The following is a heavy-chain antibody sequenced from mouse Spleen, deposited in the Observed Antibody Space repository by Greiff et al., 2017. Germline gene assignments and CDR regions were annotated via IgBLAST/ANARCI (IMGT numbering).Heavy chain of an antibody. V-gene: IGHV1-54*01. D-gene: IGHD1-1*01. CDR2: INPGSGGT. CDR3: ARSYYGLDY. Sequence: QVQLQQSGAELVRPGTSVKVSCKASGYAFTNYLIEWVKQRPGQGLEWIGVINPGSGGTNYNEKFKGKATLTADKSSSTAYMQLSSLTSDDSAVYFCARSYYGLDYWGQGTTLTVSS. CDR1: GYAFTNYL. J-gene: IGHJ2*01.